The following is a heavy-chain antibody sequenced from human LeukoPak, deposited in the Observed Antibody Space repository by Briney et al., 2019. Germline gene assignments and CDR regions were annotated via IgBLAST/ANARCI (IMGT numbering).Heavy chain of an antibody. CDR3: TATLGY. J-gene: IGHJ4*02. Sequence: PGGSLRLSCGASGFXVSNVWMTWVRQASGKGLEWVGRIKEKTDGGTTDYAAPVKGRFTISRDDSKNTLYLQMNSLKTEDTAVYYCTATLGYWGQGTLVTVSS. CDR1: GFXVSNVW. V-gene: IGHV3-15*01. CDR2: IKEKTDGGTT. D-gene: IGHD3-16*01.